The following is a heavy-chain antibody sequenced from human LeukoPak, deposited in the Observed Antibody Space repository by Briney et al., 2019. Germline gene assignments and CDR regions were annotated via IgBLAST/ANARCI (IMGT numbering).Heavy chain of an antibody. CDR1: GGSISSSNFY. D-gene: IGHD3-22*01. CDR2: IYYSGST. J-gene: IGHJ4*02. Sequence: ASETLSLTCTVSGGSISSSNFYWGWIRQPPGKGLEWIGGIYYSGSTYYNPSLKSRVTISVDKSKNQFSLKLSSVTAADTAVYYCAREAVEGYDSSGYYSRGYFDYWDQGTLVTVSS. CDR3: AREAVEGYDSSGYYSRGYFDY. V-gene: IGHV4-39*07.